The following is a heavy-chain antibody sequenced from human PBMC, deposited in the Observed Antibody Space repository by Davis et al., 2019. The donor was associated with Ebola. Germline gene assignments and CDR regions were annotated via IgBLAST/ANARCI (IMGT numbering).Heavy chain of an antibody. V-gene: IGHV4-39*01. D-gene: IGHD6-19*01. CDR1: GGSISSRSHY. J-gene: IGHJ4*02. CDR3: ARRAWSGWYFDY. CDR2: IYYSGST. Sequence: PSETLSPTCPVPGGSISSRSHYWGWIRQPPGKGLEWIGSIYYSGSTYYNPSLKSRVTISVDTSKNQFSLKLSSVTAADTAVYYCARRAWSGWYFDYWGQGTLVTVSS.